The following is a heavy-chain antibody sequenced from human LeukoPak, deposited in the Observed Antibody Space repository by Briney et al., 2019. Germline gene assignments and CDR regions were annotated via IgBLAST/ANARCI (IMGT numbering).Heavy chain of an antibody. CDR3: ATRGYSYGHPFDY. CDR1: GYSFTSYW. J-gene: IGHJ4*02. D-gene: IGHD5-18*01. V-gene: IGHV5-51*01. CDR2: IYPGDSDT. Sequence: GESLKIPCKGSGYSFTSYWIGWVRQMPGKGLEWMGIIYPGDSDTRYSPSFQGQVTISADKSISTAYLQWSSLKASDTAMYYCATRGYSYGHPFDYWGQGTLVTVSS.